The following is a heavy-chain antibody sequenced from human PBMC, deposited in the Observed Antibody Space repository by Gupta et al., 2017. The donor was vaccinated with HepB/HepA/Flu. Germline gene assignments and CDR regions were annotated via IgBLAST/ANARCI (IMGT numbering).Heavy chain of an antibody. V-gene: IGHV4-39*01. J-gene: IGHJ4*02. D-gene: IGHD3-3*01. CDR3: ARQGEYSSSHPREWLLFELDY. CDR1: GGSISSSSYY. CDR2: IYYSGST. Sequence: QLQLQESGPGLVKPSETLSLTCTVSGGSISSSSYYWGWIRQPPGKGLEWIGSIYYSGSTYYNPSLKSRVTISVDTSKNQFSLKLSSVTAADTAVYYCARQGEYSSSHPREWLLFELDYWGQGTLVTVSS.